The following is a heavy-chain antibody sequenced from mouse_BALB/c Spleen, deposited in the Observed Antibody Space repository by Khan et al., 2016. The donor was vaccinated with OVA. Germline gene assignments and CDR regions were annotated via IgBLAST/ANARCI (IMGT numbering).Heavy chain of an antibody. CDR1: GYTFTNYG. CDR2: INPYTGEP. Sequence: QIQLVQSGPELKKPGETVKISCKASGYTFTNYGMNWVKQAPGKGLKWMGWINPYTGEPTYADDFKGRFAFSLETSASTAYLQINNLKNEETATYYCARPPYISYVMVYWGQGTSVTVSS. CDR3: ARPPYISYVMVY. J-gene: IGHJ4*01. V-gene: IGHV9-3-1*01. D-gene: IGHD2-10*01.